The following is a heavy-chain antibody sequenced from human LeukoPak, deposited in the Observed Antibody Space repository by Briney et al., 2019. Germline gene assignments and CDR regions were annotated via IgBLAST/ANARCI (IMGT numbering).Heavy chain of an antibody. D-gene: IGHD2-8*02. CDR2: ISSSSSYI. CDR1: GFTFSSYS. CDR3: AKEGWDKSYWYSRIDY. J-gene: IGHJ4*02. V-gene: IGHV3-21*01. Sequence: GGSLRLSCAASGFTFSSYSMNWVRQAPGKGLEWVSSISSSSSYIYYADSVKGRFTISRDNPKNTLFLQMNSLRAEDTAVYYCAKEGWDKSYWYSRIDYWGQGTLVTVSS.